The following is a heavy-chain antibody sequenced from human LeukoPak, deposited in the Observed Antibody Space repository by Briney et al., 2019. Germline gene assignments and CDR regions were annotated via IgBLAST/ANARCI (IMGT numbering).Heavy chain of an antibody. J-gene: IGHJ5*02. V-gene: IGHV5-51*01. CDR1: GYSFTSYW. CDR2: IYPGDSDT. CDR3: ARGGSPKTHNWFDP. Sequence: GESLKISCKGSGYSFTSYWSGWVRQIPGKGLEWMGTIYPGDSDTRYRPSFQGQVTISADMSISTAYLQWSSLKASHTAMYYCARGGSPKTHNWFDPWGQGTLVTVSS.